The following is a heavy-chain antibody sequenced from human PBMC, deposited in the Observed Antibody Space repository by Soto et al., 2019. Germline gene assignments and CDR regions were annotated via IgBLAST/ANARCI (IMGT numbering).Heavy chain of an antibody. D-gene: IGHD6-6*01. CDR3: ARERPDGARLDP. CDR1: GGSISSGDYY. CDR2: IYHSGST. V-gene: IGHV4-30-4*01. J-gene: IGHJ5*02. Sequence: SETLSLTCTVSGGSISSGDYYWSWVRQPPGKGLEWIGYIYHSGSTYYDPSLKSRVTISVDTSKNQFSLKLSSVTAADTAVYYCARERPDGARLDPWGQGTLVTVSS.